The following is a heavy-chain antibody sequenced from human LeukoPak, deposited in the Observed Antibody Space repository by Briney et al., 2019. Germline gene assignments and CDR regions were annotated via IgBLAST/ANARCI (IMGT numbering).Heavy chain of an antibody. V-gene: IGHV1-2*06. CDR3: ARVGIAVAGTRVDFDY. CDR2: INPNSGGT. CDR1: GYTFTGYY. J-gene: IGHJ4*02. D-gene: IGHD6-19*01. Sequence: ASVKVSCKASGYTFTGYYMHWERQAPGQGLEWMGRINPNSGGTNYAQKFQGRVTMTRDTSISTAYMELSRLRSDDTAVYYCARVGIAVAGTRVDFDYWGQGTLVTVSS.